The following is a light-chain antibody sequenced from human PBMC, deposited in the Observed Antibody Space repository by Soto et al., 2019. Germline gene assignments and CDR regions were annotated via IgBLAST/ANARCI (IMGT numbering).Light chain of an antibody. CDR1: QSISSW. CDR3: QQYNSYSRYT. J-gene: IGKJ2*01. CDR2: DAS. V-gene: IGKV1-5*01. Sequence: DIQMTQSPSTLSASVGDRVTITCRANQSISSWLAWYQQKPGKAPKLLIYDASSLESGVPSRFSGSGSGTEFTLPISSLLPDDFASYYCQQYNSYSRYTFGQGTKLEIK.